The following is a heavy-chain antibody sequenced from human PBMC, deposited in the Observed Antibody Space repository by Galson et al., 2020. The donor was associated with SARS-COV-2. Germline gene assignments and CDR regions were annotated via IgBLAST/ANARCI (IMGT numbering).Heavy chain of an antibody. Sequence: GESLKLSCAASGFTFSSYAMHWVRQAPGKGLEWVAVISYDGSNKYYADSVKGRFTISRDNSKNTLYLQMNSLRAEDTAVYYCARPYSGSYWGGFDYWGQGTLVTVSS. CDR1: GFTFSSYA. D-gene: IGHD1-26*01. J-gene: IGHJ4*02. CDR2: ISYDGSNK. V-gene: IGHV3-30*01. CDR3: ARPYSGSYWGGFDY.